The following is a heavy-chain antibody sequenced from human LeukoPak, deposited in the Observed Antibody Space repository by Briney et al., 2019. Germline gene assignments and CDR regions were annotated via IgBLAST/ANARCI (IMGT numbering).Heavy chain of an antibody. CDR3: ARQDDYNWNYFDY. V-gene: IGHV4-59*08. CDR2: IYYSGST. J-gene: IGHJ4*02. Sequence: PSETLSLTCTVSGGSISSYYWSWIRQRPGKGLEWIGYIYYSGSTNYNPSLKSRVTISVDTSKNQFSLKLSSVTAADTAVYYCARQDDYNWNYFDYWGQGTLVTVSS. D-gene: IGHD5-24*01. CDR1: GGSISSYY.